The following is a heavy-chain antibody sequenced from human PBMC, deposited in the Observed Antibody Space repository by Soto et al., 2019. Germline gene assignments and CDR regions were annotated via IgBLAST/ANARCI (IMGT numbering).Heavy chain of an antibody. CDR2: IYSGGNT. CDR3: ARDPPGIAASGAGG. Sequence: EVQLVESGGGLIQPGGSLRLSCAASGFTVSNNYMRWVRQAPGKGLEWVSLIYSGGNTHYADSVKDRFTISRDNSKNTLFLQMNSLRVEDTAVYYCARDPPGIAASGAGGWGQGTLVTVSS. D-gene: IGHD6-13*01. CDR1: GFTVSNNY. V-gene: IGHV3-53*01. J-gene: IGHJ4*02.